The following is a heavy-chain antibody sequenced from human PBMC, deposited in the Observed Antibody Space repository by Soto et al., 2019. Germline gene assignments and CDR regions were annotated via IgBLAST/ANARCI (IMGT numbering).Heavy chain of an antibody. D-gene: IGHD2-15*01. CDR1: GGSISSYY. V-gene: IGHV4-59*01. CDR2: IYYSGST. Sequence: PSETLSLTCTVSGGSISSYYWSWIRQPPGKGLEWIGYIYYSGSTNYNPSLKSRVTISVDTSKNQFSLKLSSVTAADTAVYYCARVTTVVVAATRRRHNWFDPWGQGTLVTVSS. J-gene: IGHJ5*02. CDR3: ARVTTVVVAATRRRHNWFDP.